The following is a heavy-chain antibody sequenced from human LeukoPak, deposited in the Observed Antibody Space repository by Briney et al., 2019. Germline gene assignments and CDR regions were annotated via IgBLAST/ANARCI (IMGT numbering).Heavy chain of an antibody. CDR2: IHHSGST. CDR1: GYSISSGYY. Sequence: SEALSLTCTVSGYSISSGYYWGWNRQPPGKGLEWIGSIHHSGSTNYNPSLKSRVTISLDTSKNQFSLKLSSVTAADTAVYYCARAYGGNSQYFQHWGQGTLVTVSS. V-gene: IGHV4-38-2*02. D-gene: IGHD4-23*01. J-gene: IGHJ1*01. CDR3: ARAYGGNSQYFQH.